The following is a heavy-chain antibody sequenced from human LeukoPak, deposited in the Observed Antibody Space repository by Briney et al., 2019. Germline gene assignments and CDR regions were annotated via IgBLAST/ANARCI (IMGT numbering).Heavy chain of an antibody. CDR3: AKDTGMVRGVGYFDY. Sequence: PGGSLRLSCAASGFTVSSNYMSWVRQAPGKGLEWVANIKPDGSEGYYLDSLKGRFTISRDNAKNSLYLQMNSLRAEDTALYYCAKDTGMVRGVGYFDYWGQGTLVTVSS. CDR2: IKPDGSEG. J-gene: IGHJ4*02. CDR1: GFTVSSNY. D-gene: IGHD3-10*01. V-gene: IGHV3-7*03.